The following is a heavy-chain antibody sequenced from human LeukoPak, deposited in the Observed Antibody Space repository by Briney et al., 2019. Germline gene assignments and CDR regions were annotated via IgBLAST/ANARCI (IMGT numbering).Heavy chain of an antibody. V-gene: IGHV3-21*01. CDR3: ARAERGYCSGGSCSYYDAFDI. J-gene: IGHJ3*02. CDR1: GFIFSSYT. D-gene: IGHD2-15*01. CDR2: ISSTGTYI. Sequence: GGSLRLSCAASGFIFSSYTINWVRQAPGKGLEWVSSISSTGTYIYYADSVKGRFTISRDNAKSSLYLQMNSLRAEDTAVYYCARAERGYCSGGSCSYYDAFDIWGQGTVVTVSS.